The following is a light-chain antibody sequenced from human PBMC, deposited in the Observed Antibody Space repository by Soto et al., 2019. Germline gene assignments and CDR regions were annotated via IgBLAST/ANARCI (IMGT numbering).Light chain of an antibody. CDR1: SSNIGAGYD. CDR2: YNN. V-gene: IGLV1-47*02. CDR3: AAWDDSLSDCV. J-gene: IGLJ1*01. Sequence: QSVLTQPPSVSGAPGQRVTISCTGSSSNIGAGYDVHWYQQLPGMAPKLLIHYNNQRPSGVPDRFSGSRSGTSASLAIVGLRSEDEAVYYCAAWDDSLSDCVFGNGTKVTVL.